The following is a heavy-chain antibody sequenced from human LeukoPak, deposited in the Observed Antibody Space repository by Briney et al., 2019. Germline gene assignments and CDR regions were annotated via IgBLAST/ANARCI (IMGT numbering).Heavy chain of an antibody. CDR3: ERVDNSPTPLQWHFDY. D-gene: IGHD5-24*01. CDR1: GYTFTSYY. CDR2: INPSGGST. Sequence: ASVKVSCKASGYTFTSYYMHWVRQAPGQGLEWMGIINPSGGSTSYAQKFQGRVTMTRDTSTSTVYMELSSLRSEDTAVYYCERVDNSPTPLQWHFDYWGQGTLVTVSS. J-gene: IGHJ4*02. V-gene: IGHV1-46*01.